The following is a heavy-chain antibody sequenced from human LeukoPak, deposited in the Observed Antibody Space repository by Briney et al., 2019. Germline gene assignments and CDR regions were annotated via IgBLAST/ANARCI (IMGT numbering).Heavy chain of an antibody. CDR3: ARVERYCSGGSCYDY. D-gene: IGHD2-15*01. Sequence: PGGSLRLSCAASGFTFSSSAMHWVRQAPGKGLEYVSAISSNGVSTYYANSVKGRFTISRDNSKNTLFLQMGSLRAEDMGVYYCARVERYCSGGSCYDYWGQGTLVTVSS. V-gene: IGHV3-64*01. CDR2: ISSNGVST. CDR1: GFTFSSSA. J-gene: IGHJ4*02.